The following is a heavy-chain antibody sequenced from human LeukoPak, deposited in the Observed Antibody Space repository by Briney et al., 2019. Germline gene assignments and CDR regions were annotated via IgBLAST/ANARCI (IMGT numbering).Heavy chain of an antibody. V-gene: IGHV4-34*01. D-gene: IGHD6-13*01. CDR2: INHSGST. CDR3: ASGGIAAPNY. J-gene: IGHJ4*02. Sequence: SETLSLTCAVYGGSFSGYYWSWIRQPPGKGLEWIGEINHSGSTNYNPSLKSRVTISVDTSKNQFSLKLSSVTAADTAVYYCASGGIAAPNYWGQGTLVTVSS. CDR1: GGSFSGYY.